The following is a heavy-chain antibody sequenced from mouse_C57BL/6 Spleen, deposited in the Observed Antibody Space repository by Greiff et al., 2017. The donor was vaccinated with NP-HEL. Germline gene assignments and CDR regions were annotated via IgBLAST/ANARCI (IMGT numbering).Heavy chain of an antibody. CDR3: SRYYSNYSGHYAMDY. D-gene: IGHD2-5*01. Sequence: VQLQQSGTVLARPGASVKMSCKTSGYTFTSYWMHWVKQRPGQGLEWIGAIYPGNSDTSYNQKFKGKAKLTAVTSASTAYLELSSLTNEDSAVYYCSRYYSNYSGHYAMDYWGQGTSVTVSS. CDR2: IYPGNSDT. V-gene: IGHV1-5*01. CDR1: GYTFTSYW. J-gene: IGHJ4*01.